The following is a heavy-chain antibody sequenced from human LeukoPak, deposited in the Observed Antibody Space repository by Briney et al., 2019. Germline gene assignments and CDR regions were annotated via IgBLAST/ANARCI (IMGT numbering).Heavy chain of an antibody. V-gene: IGHV3-11*01. J-gene: IGHJ4*02. D-gene: IGHD7-27*01. CDR3: ARDRWGKYYFDY. Sequence: GGSLRLSCAASGFPFSDFYMSWIRQAPGKGVEWVSYISSSGSTIYYADSVKGRFTISRDNAKNSLYLQMNNLRAEDTAVYYCARDRWGKYYFDYWGQVTLVTVSS. CDR2: ISSSGSTI. CDR1: GFPFSDFY.